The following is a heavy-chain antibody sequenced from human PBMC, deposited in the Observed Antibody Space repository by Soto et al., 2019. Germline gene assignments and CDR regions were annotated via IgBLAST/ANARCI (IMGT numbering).Heavy chain of an antibody. CDR2: LYCDDDK. V-gene: IGHV2-5*02. Sequence: QITLKASGPTLVKPTQPLTLTCTFSGFSLTTSGVGVGWIRQPPGQALEWLALLYCDDDKRYSPSLKSRLTLTMDTSHNQVVLTMTNMDTVDTGTSFCADSSGRAGENWGQGSLVTVSS. J-gene: IGHJ4*02. D-gene: IGHD3-16*01. CDR1: GFSLTTSGVG. CDR3: ADSSGRAGEN.